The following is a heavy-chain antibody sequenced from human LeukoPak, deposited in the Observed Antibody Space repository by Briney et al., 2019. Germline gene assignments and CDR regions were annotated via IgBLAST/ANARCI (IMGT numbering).Heavy chain of an antibody. CDR1: GGSISTYY. J-gene: IGHJ6*03. D-gene: IGHD6-13*01. CDR2: IYSRGST. CDR3: ARDGSIAAASRLYYYYYMDV. Sequence: SETLSLTCTVSGGSISTYYWSWIRQPAGKALEWLGRIYSRGSTNYNPSLKSRVTMSVDTSKNQFSLKLSSVTAADTAVYYCARDGSIAAASRLYYYYYMDVWGKGTTVTVSS. V-gene: IGHV4-4*07.